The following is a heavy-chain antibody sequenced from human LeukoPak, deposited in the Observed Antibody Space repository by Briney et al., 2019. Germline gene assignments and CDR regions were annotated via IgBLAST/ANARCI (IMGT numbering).Heavy chain of an antibody. CDR2: IKQDGSEK. V-gene: IGHV3-7*01. CDR3: ARGSSPYYFDY. Sequence: GGSLRLSCAASGFTFSSYWMSWVRQAPGKGLESVANIKQDGSEKYYVDSVKGRFTISRDNAKNSLYLQMNSLRAEDTAVYYCARGSSPYYFDYWGQGTLVTVSS. CDR1: GFTFSSYW. J-gene: IGHJ4*02.